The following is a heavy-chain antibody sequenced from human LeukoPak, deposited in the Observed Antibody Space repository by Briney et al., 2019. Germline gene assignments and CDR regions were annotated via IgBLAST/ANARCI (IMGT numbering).Heavy chain of an antibody. V-gene: IGHV4-59*08. CDR2: IYYSGTT. CDR1: GGSIRSYH. CDR3: ARRYYYDTSGYNYDS. Sequence: SETLSLTCAVSGGSIRSYHWSWIRQPPGKGLEWIGYIYYSGTTNYNPSLKSRVTISVDTSKNQFSLKLSSVTAADTAVYYCARRYYYDTSGYNYDSWGQGTLVTVSS. D-gene: IGHD3-22*01. J-gene: IGHJ4*02.